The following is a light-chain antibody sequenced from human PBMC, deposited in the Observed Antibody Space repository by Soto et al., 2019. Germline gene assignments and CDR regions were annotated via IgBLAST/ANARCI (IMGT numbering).Light chain of an antibody. CDR2: GAS. CDR1: QGLNRN. J-gene: IGKJ1*01. Sequence: ETVMTQSPATLSVSPGETATLSCRTSQGLNRNLAWYQQKLGQAPSVLIYGASTRATGIPARFSGSGSGTEFILTISSMQSEDFAVYYCHEYNTWTWTFGQGTKVEIK. V-gene: IGKV3-15*01. CDR3: HEYNTWTWT.